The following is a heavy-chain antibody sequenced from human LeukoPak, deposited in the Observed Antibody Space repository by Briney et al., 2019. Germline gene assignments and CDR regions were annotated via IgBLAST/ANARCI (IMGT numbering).Heavy chain of an antibody. D-gene: IGHD2/OR15-2a*01. V-gene: IGHV4-34*01. J-gene: IGHJ3*02. CDR2: INHSGST. CDR3: ARGGGLSRI. CDR1: GGSFSGYY. Sequence: PSETLSRNCAVYGGSFSGYYWSWIRQPPGQGLEWIGDINHSGSTNYNPSLKSRVTISVDTSTNQYSLKLSSVTAADTDVYCCARGGGLSRIWGQGTMVTVSS.